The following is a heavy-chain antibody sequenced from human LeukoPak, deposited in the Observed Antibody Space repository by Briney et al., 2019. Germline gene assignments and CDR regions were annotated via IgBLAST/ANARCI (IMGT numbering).Heavy chain of an antibody. CDR3: ARDAPEAVAGDSDY. V-gene: IGHV1-69*13. CDR2: IITIFGTA. J-gene: IGHJ4*02. D-gene: IGHD6-19*01. CDR1: GGTFSSYA. Sequence: VASVKVSCKASGGTFSSYAISWVRQAPGQGPEWMGGIITIFGTANYAQKFHGRVTITADESTSTAYMELSSLRSEDTAVYYCARDAPEAVAGDSDYWGQGTLVTVSS.